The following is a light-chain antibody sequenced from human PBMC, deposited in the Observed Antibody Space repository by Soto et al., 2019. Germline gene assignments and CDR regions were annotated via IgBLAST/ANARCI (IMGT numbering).Light chain of an antibody. CDR3: YSTDSSGNHGI. CDR1: ALPKKY. CDR2: EDT. Sequence: ELIQPPSVSVSPGQTARITCSGDALPKKYAYWYQQRSGQAPVMVIYEDTKRPSGIPERFSGSSSGTMATLTISGARLEDEADYYCYSTDSSGNHGIFGGGTKLTVL. V-gene: IGLV3-10*01. J-gene: IGLJ2*01.